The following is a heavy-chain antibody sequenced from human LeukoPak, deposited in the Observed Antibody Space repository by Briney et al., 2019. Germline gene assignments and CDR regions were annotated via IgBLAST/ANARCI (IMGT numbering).Heavy chain of an antibody. CDR1: GFTFSSYW. D-gene: IGHD6-19*01. J-gene: IGHJ6*03. Sequence: GGSLRLSCAASGFTFSSYWMSWVRQAPGKGLEWVANIKQDGSEKYYVDSVKGRFTISRDNAKNSLYLQMNSLRAEDTAVYYCARDPPLSSGWYVPLYYYYMDVWGKGTTVTISS. CDR2: IKQDGSEK. CDR3: ARDPPLSSGWYVPLYYYYMDV. V-gene: IGHV3-7*01.